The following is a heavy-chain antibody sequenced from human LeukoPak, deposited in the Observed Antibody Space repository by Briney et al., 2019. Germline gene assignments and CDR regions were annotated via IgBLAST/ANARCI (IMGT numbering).Heavy chain of an antibody. V-gene: IGHV3-48*03. CDR3: ARDGFGGNLSGLRDFDY. D-gene: IGHD4-23*01. CDR2: ISSSGSTI. Sequence: GGSLRLSCAASGFTFRSYEMNWVRQAPGKGLEWLSYISSSGSTIYYADSVKGRFSISRDNAKNSLYLQMNSLRAEDTAVYYCARDGFGGNLSGLRDFDYWGQGTLVTVSS. J-gene: IGHJ4*02. CDR1: GFTFRSYE.